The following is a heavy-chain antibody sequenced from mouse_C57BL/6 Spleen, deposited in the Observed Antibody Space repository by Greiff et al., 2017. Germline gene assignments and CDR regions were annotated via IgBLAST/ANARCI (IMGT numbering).Heavy chain of an antibody. Sequence: EVQLQQSVAELVRPGASVKLSCTASGFTIKNTYMHWVKQKPEQGLEWIGRIDPATGNTKYASKFQGKATITADKSTNTAYLQLSSLTSEDTAIYYCARSGAAQVDFDYWGQGTTLTVSS. CDR2: IDPATGNT. CDR3: ARSGAAQVDFDY. CDR1: GFTIKNTY. V-gene: IGHV14-3*01. D-gene: IGHD3-2*02. J-gene: IGHJ2*01.